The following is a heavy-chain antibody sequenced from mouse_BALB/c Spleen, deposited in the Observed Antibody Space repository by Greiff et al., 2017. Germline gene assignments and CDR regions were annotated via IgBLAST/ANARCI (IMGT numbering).Heavy chain of an antibody. J-gene: IGHJ3*01. CDR2: INPSNGGT. Sequence: QVQLQQSGAELVKPGASVKLSCKASGYTFTSYYMYWVKQRPGQGLEWIGEINPSNGGTNFNEKFKSKATLTVDKSSSTAYMQRSSLTSEDSAVYDCTNGYDGAWFAYWGQGTLVTVSA. V-gene: IGHV1S81*02. CDR3: TNGYDGAWFAY. D-gene: IGHD2-2*01. CDR1: GYTFTSYY.